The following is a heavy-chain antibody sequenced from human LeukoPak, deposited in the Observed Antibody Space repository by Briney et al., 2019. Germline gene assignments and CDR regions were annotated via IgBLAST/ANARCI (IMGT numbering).Heavy chain of an antibody. CDR2: IIPILGIA. CDR3: ARVVPAATDAFDI. V-gene: IGHV1-69*04. D-gene: IGHD2-2*01. CDR1: GGTFSSYA. Sequence: SVKVSCKASGGTFSSYAISWVRQAPGQGLEWMGRIIPILGIANYAQKFQGRVTITADESTSTAYMELSSLRSEDTAVYYCARVVPAATDAFDIWGQGTMVTVSS. J-gene: IGHJ3*02.